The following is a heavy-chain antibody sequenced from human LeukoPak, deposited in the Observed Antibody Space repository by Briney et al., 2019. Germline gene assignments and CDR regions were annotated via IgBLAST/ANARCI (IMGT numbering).Heavy chain of an antibody. Sequence: GGSLRLSCAASGFTFSSYSMNWVRQAPGKGLEWVSAISGSGGSTYYADSVKGRFTISRDNSKNTLYLQMNSLRAEDTAVYYCAKVTLGLLWFGELLSLDYWGQGTLVTVSS. V-gene: IGHV3-23*01. D-gene: IGHD3-10*01. CDR2: ISGSGGST. J-gene: IGHJ4*02. CDR1: GFTFSSYS. CDR3: AKVTLGLLWFGELLSLDY.